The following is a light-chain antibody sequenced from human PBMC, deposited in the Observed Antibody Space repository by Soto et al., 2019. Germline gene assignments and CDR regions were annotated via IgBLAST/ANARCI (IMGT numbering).Light chain of an antibody. Sequence: DIVMTQTPLSSPVTLGQPASISCRSSQSLVHSDGNTNLTWLQQRPGQPPRLLIYEISNRFSGVPDRFSGSGAGTDFTLKISRVEAEDVGVYYCMQATQFPWTFGQGTKVEIK. CDR1: QSLVHSDGNTN. CDR2: EIS. V-gene: IGKV2-24*01. J-gene: IGKJ1*01. CDR3: MQATQFPWT.